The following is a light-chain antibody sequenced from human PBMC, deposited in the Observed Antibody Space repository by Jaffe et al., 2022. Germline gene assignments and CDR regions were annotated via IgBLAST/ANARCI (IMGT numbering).Light chain of an antibody. J-gene: IGKJ4*01. Sequence: DIVMTQSPLSLPVTPGEPASISCRSSQSLYSKGNNYLDWYLQKPGQSPQLLIYLGSTRASGVPDRFSGSGSGTDFTLKISRVEAEDVGVYYCMQPLQTPLTFGGGTKVEIK. CDR2: LGS. CDR1: QSLYSKGNNY. V-gene: IGKV2-28*01. CDR3: MQPLQTPLT.